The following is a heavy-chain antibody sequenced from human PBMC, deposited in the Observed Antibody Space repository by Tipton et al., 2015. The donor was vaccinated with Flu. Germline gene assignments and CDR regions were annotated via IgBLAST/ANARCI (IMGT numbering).Heavy chain of an antibody. CDR2: IYYNGNT. Sequence: TLSLTCTVSGGSISGYYWTWIRQPPGKGLEYIGYIYYNGNTHYNHSLKSRVTLSVDTSQSQSSLKLSSVTAADTAVYYCARIAYCGAGCHTFYFDSWGQGTLVTVSS. CDR1: GGSISGYY. CDR3: ARIAYCGAGCHTFYFDS. D-gene: IGHD2-21*01. J-gene: IGHJ4*02. V-gene: IGHV4-59*01.